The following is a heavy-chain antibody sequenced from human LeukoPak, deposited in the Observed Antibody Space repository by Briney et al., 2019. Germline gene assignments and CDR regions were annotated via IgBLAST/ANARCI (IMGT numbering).Heavy chain of an antibody. Sequence: GASVKVSCKASGYTFTSYGISWVRQGPGQGLEWVGWISGYNGNTNFAPNLQDRVTMTTDTSTATAYMELRSLRLNDTAVYFCARARPGAYCGTTSCFSDYWGQGTLVTVSS. J-gene: IGHJ4*02. D-gene: IGHD2-2*01. CDR1: GYTFTSYG. CDR2: ISGYNGNT. CDR3: ARARPGAYCGTTSCFSDY. V-gene: IGHV1-18*01.